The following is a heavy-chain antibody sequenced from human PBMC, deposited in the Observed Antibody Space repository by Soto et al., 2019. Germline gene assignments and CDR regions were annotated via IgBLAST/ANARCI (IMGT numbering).Heavy chain of an antibody. Sequence: ASVKVSCKASGYTFTDHYMHWVRQAPGQGLEWMGCLDPNSGATNYAQRFQGRVTMTSDTSISTAYMELSRLTSDDTAIYYCVRDLAALYDSSGYHLDYWGQGSLVTVSS. J-gene: IGHJ4*02. V-gene: IGHV1-2*02. D-gene: IGHD3-22*01. CDR1: GYTFTDHY. CDR3: VRDLAALYDSSGYHLDY. CDR2: LDPNSGAT.